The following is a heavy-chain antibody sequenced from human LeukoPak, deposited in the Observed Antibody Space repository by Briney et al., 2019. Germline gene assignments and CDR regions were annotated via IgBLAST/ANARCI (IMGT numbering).Heavy chain of an antibody. Sequence: ASVKVSCKASGYTFTAYYMHWVRQAPGQGLEWIGWINPNSDFTNFAQNFQGRVTMTRDTSISTAYMELSRLRSDDTAGYYCARAISAGSPITASDCWGQGTLVTVSS. V-gene: IGHV1-2*02. CDR1: GYTFTAYY. CDR2: INPNSDFT. D-gene: IGHD2-15*01. J-gene: IGHJ4*02. CDR3: ARAISAGSPITASDC.